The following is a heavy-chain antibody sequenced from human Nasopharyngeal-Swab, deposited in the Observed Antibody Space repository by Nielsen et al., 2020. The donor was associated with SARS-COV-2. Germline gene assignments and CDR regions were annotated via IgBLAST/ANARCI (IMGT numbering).Heavy chain of an antibody. CDR2: ISGYNGNT. V-gene: IGHV1-18*01. CDR3: ARRDSSGWHVDY. CDR1: GYTFTSYG. D-gene: IGHD6-19*01. Sequence: ASVNVSCKAAGYTFTSYGISWVRQAPGQGLEWMGWISGYNGNTNYARKLQGRVTMTTDASTSTAYMELRSLRSDDTAVYYCARRDSSGWHVDYWGQGTLVTVSS. J-gene: IGHJ4*02.